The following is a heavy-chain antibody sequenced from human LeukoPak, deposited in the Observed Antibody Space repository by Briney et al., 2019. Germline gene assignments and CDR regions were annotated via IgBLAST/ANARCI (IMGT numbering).Heavy chain of an antibody. CDR1: GGTFSSYA. J-gene: IGHJ3*02. CDR3: ARGPVDYYDSSGYSAFDI. CDR2: IIPIFGTA. V-gene: IGHV1-69*13. D-gene: IGHD3-22*01. Sequence: EASVKVSCKASGGTFSSYAISWVRQAPGQGLEWMGGIIPIFGTANYAQKFQGRVTITADESTSTAYMELSSLRSEDTAVYYCARGPVDYYDSSGYSAFDIWGQRTMVTVSS.